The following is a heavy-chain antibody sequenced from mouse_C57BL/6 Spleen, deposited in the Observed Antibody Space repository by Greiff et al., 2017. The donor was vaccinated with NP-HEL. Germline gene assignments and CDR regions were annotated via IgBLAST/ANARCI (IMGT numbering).Heavy chain of an antibody. D-gene: IGHD1-1*01. Sequence: EVQRVESGGGLVQPGGSLSLSCAASGFTFTDYYMRWVRQPPGKALEWLGFIRNKANGYTTEYSAFVKGRFTISRDNSQSIFYLQMNALRAEDSATYYCASSSSYVRYYFDYWGQGTTLTVSS. CDR3: ASSSSYVRYYFDY. CDR2: IRNKANGYTT. J-gene: IGHJ2*01. CDR1: GFTFTDYY. V-gene: IGHV7-3*01.